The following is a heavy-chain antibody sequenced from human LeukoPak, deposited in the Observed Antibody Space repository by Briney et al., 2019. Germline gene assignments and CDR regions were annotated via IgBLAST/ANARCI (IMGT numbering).Heavy chain of an antibody. CDR3: VRDKDWGFDS. CDR1: GFTFTSYT. J-gene: IGHJ4*02. Sequence: GGSLRLSCAASGFTFTSYTMHWVRQAPGKGLECVSHMGTGTSTIVYAHSIKGRFTISRDNAKNSVDLQMSSLRVDDSAVYYCVRDKDWGFDSWGQGTLVTVSS. D-gene: IGHD7-27*01. CDR2: MGTGTSTI. V-gene: IGHV3-48*01.